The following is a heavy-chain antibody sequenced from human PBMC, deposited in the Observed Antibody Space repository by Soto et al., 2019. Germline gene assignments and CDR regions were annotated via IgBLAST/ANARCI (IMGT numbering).Heavy chain of an antibody. J-gene: IGHJ5*02. Sequence: QVQLVQSGAEVKKPGASVKVSCKASGYTFTSYGISWVRQAPGQGLEWMGWISAYNGNTNYAQKLQGRVTMTTDTSTSTAYMGRRSLRSDDTAVYYWARGGGGIAVAGPPYNWFDPWGQGTLVTVSS. CDR2: ISAYNGNT. CDR3: ARGGGGIAVAGPPYNWFDP. CDR1: GYTFTSYG. V-gene: IGHV1-18*01. D-gene: IGHD6-19*01.